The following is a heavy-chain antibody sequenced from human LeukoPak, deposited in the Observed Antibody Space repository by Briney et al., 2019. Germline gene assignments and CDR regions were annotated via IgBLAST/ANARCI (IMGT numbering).Heavy chain of an antibody. V-gene: IGHV5-51*01. CDR2: IDPGDSET. J-gene: IGHJ3*02. CDR1: GYSFTNYW. Sequence: GESLKISCKGSGYSFTNYWIAWVRQIPGKGLEWMGIIDPGDSETRNSPFFQGRVTISADKSITTAYLQWSSLKASDTAMYYCARQEGPFDAFDIWGQGTMVTVSS. CDR3: ARQEGPFDAFDI.